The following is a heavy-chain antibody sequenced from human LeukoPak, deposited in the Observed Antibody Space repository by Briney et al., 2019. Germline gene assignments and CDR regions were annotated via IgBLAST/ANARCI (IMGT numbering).Heavy chain of an antibody. CDR2: ISGSGGST. CDR3: AKAGLRFLDPYYYGMDV. CDR1: GFTFSSYA. D-gene: IGHD3-3*01. J-gene: IGHJ6*02. Sequence: GGSLRLSCAASGFTFSSYAMSWVRQAPGKGLEWVSAISGSGGSTYYADSVKGRFTISRDNSKNTLYLQMNSLRAEDTAVYYCAKAGLRFLDPYYYGMDVWGQGTTVTVSS. V-gene: IGHV3-23*01.